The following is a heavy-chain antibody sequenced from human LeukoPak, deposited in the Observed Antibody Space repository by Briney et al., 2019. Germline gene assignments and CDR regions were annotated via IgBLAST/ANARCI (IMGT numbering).Heavy chain of an antibody. Sequence: PGGSLRLSCAASGFTFSSYGMHWVRQAPGKGLEWVAVIWYDGSNKYYADSVKGLFTISRDNSKNTLYLQMNSLRAEDTAVYYCAKEGYSSSLSFDPWGQGTLVTVSS. V-gene: IGHV3-33*06. J-gene: IGHJ5*02. D-gene: IGHD6-13*01. CDR3: AKEGYSSSLSFDP. CDR1: GFTFSSYG. CDR2: IWYDGSNK.